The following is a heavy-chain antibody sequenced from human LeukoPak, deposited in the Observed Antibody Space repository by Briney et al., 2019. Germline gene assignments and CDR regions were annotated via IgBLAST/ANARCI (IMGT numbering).Heavy chain of an antibody. D-gene: IGHD5-12*01. CDR1: GGSFSGYY. Sequence: SETLSLTCAVYGGSFSGYYWSWIRQPPGKGLEWIGEINHSGSTNYNPSLKSRVTISVDASKNQFSLKLSSVTAADTAVYYCAREGGDSGYDYGWFDPWGQGTLVTVSS. V-gene: IGHV4-34*01. CDR2: INHSGST. CDR3: AREGGDSGYDYGWFDP. J-gene: IGHJ5*02.